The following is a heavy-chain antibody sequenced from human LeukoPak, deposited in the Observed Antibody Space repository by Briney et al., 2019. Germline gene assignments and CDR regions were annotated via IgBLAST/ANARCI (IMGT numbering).Heavy chain of an antibody. D-gene: IGHD3-22*01. CDR3: ARGGYYDSRRRYYFDY. Sequence: SETLSLTCTVSGVSISSSIYYWGWIRQPPGKGLEWIGEINHSGSTNYNPSLKSRVTISVDTSKNQFSLKLSSVTAADTAVYYCARGGYYDSRRRYYFDYWGQGTLVTVSS. V-gene: IGHV4-39*07. CDR2: INHSGST. CDR1: GVSISSSIYY. J-gene: IGHJ4*02.